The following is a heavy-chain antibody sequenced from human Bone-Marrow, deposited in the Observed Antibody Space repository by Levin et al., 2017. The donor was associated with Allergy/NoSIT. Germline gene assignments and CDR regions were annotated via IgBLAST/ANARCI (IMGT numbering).Heavy chain of an antibody. D-gene: IGHD1-26*01. Sequence: GGSLRLSCAASGFTFSSYGMHWVRQAPGKGLEWVAVIWYDGSNKYYADSVKGRFTISRDNSKNTLYLQMNSLRAEDTAVYYCARDSVGADPPYGMDVWGQGTTVTVSS. CDR3: ARDSVGADPPYGMDV. CDR2: IWYDGSNK. J-gene: IGHJ6*02. CDR1: GFTFSSYG. V-gene: IGHV3-33*01.